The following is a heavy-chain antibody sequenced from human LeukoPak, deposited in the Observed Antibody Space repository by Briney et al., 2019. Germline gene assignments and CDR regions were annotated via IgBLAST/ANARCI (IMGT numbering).Heavy chain of an antibody. V-gene: IGHV4-34*01. CDR1: GGSFSGYY. Sequence: SETLSLTCAVYGGSFSGYYWSWIRQPPGKGLEWIGEINHSGSTNYNPALKSRVTISVDTSKNQFSLKLSPVTAADTAVYYCARRARWEPFDYWGQGTLVTVSS. J-gene: IGHJ4*02. D-gene: IGHD1-26*01. CDR3: ARRARWEPFDY. CDR2: INHSGST.